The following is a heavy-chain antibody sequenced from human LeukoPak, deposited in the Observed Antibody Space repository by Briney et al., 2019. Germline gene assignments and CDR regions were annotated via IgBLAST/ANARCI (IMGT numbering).Heavy chain of an antibody. CDR1: GFTFTNYV. V-gene: IGHV3-48*04. D-gene: IGHD3-10*01. J-gene: IGHJ4*02. CDR3: ARKVRGDYFDY. Sequence: QSGGSLRLSCAASGFTFTNYVMSWVRQAPGKGLEWVSYISSSSSVIYFTDSVKGRFTISRDNAKNSLYLQMNSLRAEDTAVYYCARKVRGDYFDYWGQGTLVTVSS. CDR2: ISSSSSVI.